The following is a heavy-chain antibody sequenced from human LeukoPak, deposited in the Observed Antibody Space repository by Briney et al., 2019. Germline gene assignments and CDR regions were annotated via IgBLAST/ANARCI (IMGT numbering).Heavy chain of an antibody. V-gene: IGHV1-2*02. CDR2: INPNSGDT. CDR3: ARDLRGNSMFFDY. CDR1: GYTFTGDY. D-gene: IGHD1-1*01. J-gene: IGHJ4*02. Sequence: ASVKVSGKASGYTFTGDYIHWVRQAPGQGLEWMGWINPNSGDTHYPQKFQGRVTMTSDTSISTAYMELSRLSPDDTAVYYCARDLRGNSMFFDYWGQGTLVTVSS.